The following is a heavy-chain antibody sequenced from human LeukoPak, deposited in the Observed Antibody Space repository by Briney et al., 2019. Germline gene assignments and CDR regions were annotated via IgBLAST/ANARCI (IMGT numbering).Heavy chain of an antibody. Sequence: GGSLRLSCAASGFTVSDHYMSWVRQAPGQGLESVSLIYSGGTTLYADSVKGRFTISRDNSKNTLYPQMNSLRAEDTAIYYCARDRTHYYESSGYYSRWEYWGQGTLVTVSS. CDR3: ARDRTHYYESSGYYSRWEY. CDR1: GFTVSDHY. J-gene: IGHJ4*02. D-gene: IGHD3-22*01. CDR2: IYSGGTT. V-gene: IGHV3-53*01.